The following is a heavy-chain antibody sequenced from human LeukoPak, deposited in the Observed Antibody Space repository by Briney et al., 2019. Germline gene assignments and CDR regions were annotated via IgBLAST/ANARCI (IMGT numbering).Heavy chain of an antibody. CDR3: AKDGSRVPARYYFGY. CDR2: ISGSGGST. Sequence: GGSLRLSCAASGFTFSRYAMSWVRQAPGKGLEWVSAISGSGGSTYYADSVKGRFTISRDNSKNTLYLQMNSLRAEDTAVYYCAKDGSRVPARYYFGYWGQGTLVTVSS. J-gene: IGHJ4*02. V-gene: IGHV3-23*01. CDR1: GFTFSRYA. D-gene: IGHD3-10*01.